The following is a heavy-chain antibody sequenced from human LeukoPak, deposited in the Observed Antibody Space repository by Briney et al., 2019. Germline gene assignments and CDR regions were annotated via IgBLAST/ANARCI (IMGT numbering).Heavy chain of an antibody. CDR3: ARGSWWEPTSMFDY. Sequence: SETLSLTCTASGGSISSYYWSWIRQPAGKGLEWIGRIYTSGSTNYNPSLKSRVTMSVDTSKNQLSLKLGSVTAADTAVYYCARGSWWEPTSMFDYWGQGTLVTVSS. D-gene: IGHD1-26*01. CDR2: IYTSGST. CDR1: GGSISSYY. V-gene: IGHV4-4*07. J-gene: IGHJ4*02.